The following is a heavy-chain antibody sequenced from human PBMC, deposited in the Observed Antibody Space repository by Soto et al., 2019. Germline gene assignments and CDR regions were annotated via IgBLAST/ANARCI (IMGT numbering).Heavy chain of an antibody. V-gene: IGHV3-48*01. CDR3: ASPVECSTPGCIR. J-gene: IGHJ4*02. CDR2: ISSSSNSI. CDR1: GFTFSRYS. Sequence: EVQLVESGGGLVQPGGSLRLSCAASGFTFSRYSMNWVRQAPGKGLEWVSYISSSSNSIYYADSVKGRFTISRDNAKNSLHLKMNSRRAEDTAGYYCASPVECSTPGCIRWGQGTRLTVSS. D-gene: IGHD2-15*01.